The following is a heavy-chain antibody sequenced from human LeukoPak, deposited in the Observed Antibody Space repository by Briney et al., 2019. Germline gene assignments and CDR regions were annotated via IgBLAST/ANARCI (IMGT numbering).Heavy chain of an antibody. CDR3: AKSINYYYDSSGYYRAFDI. CDR2: ISGSGGST. D-gene: IGHD3-22*01. Sequence: GGSLRLSCAASGFTFSSYAMSWVRQAPGKGLEWVSAISGSGGSTYYADSVKGRSTISRDNSKNTLYLQMNSLRAEDTAVYYCAKSINYYYDSSGYYRAFDIWGQGTMVTASS. V-gene: IGHV3-23*01. J-gene: IGHJ3*02. CDR1: GFTFSSYA.